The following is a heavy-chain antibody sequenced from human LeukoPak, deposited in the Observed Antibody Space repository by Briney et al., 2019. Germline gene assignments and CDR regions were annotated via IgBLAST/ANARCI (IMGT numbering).Heavy chain of an antibody. CDR2: IYYSGST. J-gene: IGHJ3*02. CDR1: GGSISSYY. Sequence: KASETLSLTATGSGGSISSYYWSWIRQPPGKGLEGIGYIYYSGSTKYNPSLKSRVTISVDTSKNQFSLKVSSVTAADTAVYYCARDGWDVVVPAARDAFDIWGQGTMVTVSS. CDR3: ARDGWDVVVPAARDAFDI. V-gene: IGHV4-59*01. D-gene: IGHD2-2*01.